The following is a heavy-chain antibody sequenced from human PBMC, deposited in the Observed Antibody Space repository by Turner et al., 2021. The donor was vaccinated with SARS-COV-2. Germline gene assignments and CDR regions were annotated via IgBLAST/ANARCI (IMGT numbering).Heavy chain of an antibody. CDR3: ATSWELPDAYFDS. Sequence: QVHLLQSGAEVKKPGASVKVSCTVSGYTLSELSIHWVRQAPGKGPEWMGGFNPEDGEPIYAQMFQGRFSLTEDTSTDTLYMELSSLRSEDTAVYYCATSWELPDAYFDSWGQGTLVTVSS. J-gene: IGHJ4*02. V-gene: IGHV1-24*01. D-gene: IGHD1-7*01. CDR2: FNPEDGEP. CDR1: GYTLSELS.